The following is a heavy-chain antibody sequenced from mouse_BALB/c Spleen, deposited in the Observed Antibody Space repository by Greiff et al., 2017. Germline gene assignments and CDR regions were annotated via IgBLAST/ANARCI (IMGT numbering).Heavy chain of an antibody. CDR1: GFSLTSYG. J-gene: IGHJ1*01. Sequence: VKLVESGPGLVAPSQSLSITCTVSGFSLTSYGVHWVRQPPGKGLEWLGVIWAGGSTNYNSALMSRLSISKDNSKSQVFLKMNSLQTDDTAMYYCAREDGSSYGYFDVWGAGTTVTVSS. CDR2: IWAGGST. CDR3: AREDGSSYGYFDV. D-gene: IGHD1-1*01. V-gene: IGHV2-9*02.